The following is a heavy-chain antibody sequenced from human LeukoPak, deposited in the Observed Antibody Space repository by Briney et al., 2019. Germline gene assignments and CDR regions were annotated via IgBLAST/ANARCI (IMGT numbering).Heavy chain of an antibody. CDR2: INPNSGGT. J-gene: IGHJ4*02. V-gene: IGHV1-2*02. D-gene: IGHD2-8*01. Sequence: ASVKVSCKASGYTFTGYYMHWVRPAPGQGLEWMGWINPNSGGTNYAQKFQGRVTVTTDTSTRTAYMELRSLRSDDTAVYYCARTNLDCKNGVCFDYWGQGTLVTVSS. CDR3: ARTNLDCKNGVCFDY. CDR1: GYTFTGYY.